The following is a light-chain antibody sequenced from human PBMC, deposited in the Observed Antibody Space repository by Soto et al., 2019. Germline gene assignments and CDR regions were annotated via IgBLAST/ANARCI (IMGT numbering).Light chain of an antibody. CDR3: RSYTSSSTLVV. CDR1: SSDVGGYNY. J-gene: IGLJ2*01. Sequence: QSALTQPASVSGSPGQSITISCTGTSSDVGGYNYVSWYQQHPGKAPKLMINDVSDRPSGVSNRFSGSKSGNTASLTISGLQAEDEADYYCRSYTSSSTLVVFGGGTKLTVL. V-gene: IGLV2-14*01. CDR2: DVS.